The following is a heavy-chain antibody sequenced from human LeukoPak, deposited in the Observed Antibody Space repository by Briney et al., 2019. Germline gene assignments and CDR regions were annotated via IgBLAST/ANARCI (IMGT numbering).Heavy chain of an antibody. V-gene: IGHV4-59*08. Sequence: PSETLSLTCTVSGGSISNYYWSWIRQPPGKGLEWIGYIYYSGSTNYNPSLKSRVTISVDTSKNQFSLKLSSVTAADTAVYYCARNRVSFDYWGQGTLVTVSS. CDR3: ARNRVSFDY. D-gene: IGHD1-14*01. CDR1: GGSISNYY. CDR2: IYYSGST. J-gene: IGHJ4*02.